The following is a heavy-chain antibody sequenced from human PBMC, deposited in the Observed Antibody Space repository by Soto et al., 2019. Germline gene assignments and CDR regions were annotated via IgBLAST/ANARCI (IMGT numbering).Heavy chain of an antibody. Sequence: EVQLVESGGGLVQPGESLRLSCAASGFTFSSYWMHWVRQAPGKGLVWVAHIDTDRSSTSYADSVKGRCTISRDNAKNTLYRQMNSVRAEDMAVYYCVRDDYDLGMDYWGRGSLVTVTS. J-gene: IGHJ4*02. V-gene: IGHV3-74*01. CDR1: GFTFSSYW. D-gene: IGHD3-22*01. CDR3: VRDDYDLGMDY. CDR2: IDTDRSST.